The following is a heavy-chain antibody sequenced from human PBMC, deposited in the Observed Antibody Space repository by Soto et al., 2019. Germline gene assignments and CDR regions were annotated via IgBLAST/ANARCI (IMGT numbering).Heavy chain of an antibody. D-gene: IGHD2-21*01. Sequence: QLQLQESGPGLVKPSETLSLTCTVSGDSIRSGSYHWAWIRQSPGKGLEWIGSIYYSGTTYYNPSLKSRVTTSVDTSRNQFSVNLGSVTAADTATYFCVRHVGDRLWYFDYWGQGTLVTVSS. J-gene: IGHJ4*02. CDR2: IYYSGTT. V-gene: IGHV4-39*01. CDR3: VRHVGDRLWYFDY. CDR1: GDSIRSGSYH.